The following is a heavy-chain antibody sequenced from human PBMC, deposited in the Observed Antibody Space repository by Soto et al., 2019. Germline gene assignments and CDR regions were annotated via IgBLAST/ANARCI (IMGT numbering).Heavy chain of an antibody. CDR1: GFTFDDYG. V-gene: IGHV3-20*04. CDR2: INWNGGRI. Sequence: GGSLRLSCAASGFTFDDYGMSWVRQAPGKGLEWVFGINWNGGRIGYADSVKGRFTISRDNVRNTLYLQMNSLRAEDTAIYYCARQDSYGSGDLWGQGTLVTVSS. CDR3: ARQDSYGSGDL. J-gene: IGHJ5*02. D-gene: IGHD3-10*01.